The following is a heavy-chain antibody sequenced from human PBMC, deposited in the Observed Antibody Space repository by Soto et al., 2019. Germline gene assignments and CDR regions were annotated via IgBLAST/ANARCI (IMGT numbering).Heavy chain of an antibody. CDR2: ISNDGSNK. J-gene: IGHJ4*02. CDR1: GFPFSSYA. D-gene: IGHD5-18*01. Sequence: QVQLVESGGGVVQPCRSLRLSCAASGFPFSSYAMHWVRQAPGKGLEWVAVISNDGSNKYYADSVKGRFTISRDNSKKTLYLQMNSLRAEDTAVYYCARDGRYSYGGYYFDYWCQGTLVTVSS. V-gene: IGHV3-30-3*01. CDR3: ARDGRYSYGGYYFDY.